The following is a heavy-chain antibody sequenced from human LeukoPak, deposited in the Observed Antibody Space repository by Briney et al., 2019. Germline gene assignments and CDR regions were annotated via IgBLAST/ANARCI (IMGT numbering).Heavy chain of an antibody. J-gene: IGHJ4*02. CDR3: ARTGSYSGHPHFDY. D-gene: IGHD5-12*01. CDR1: GYIFTNYG. V-gene: IGHV1-18*01. CDR2: ISPYDGNT. Sequence: ASVKVSCKASGYIFTNYGFSWVRQAPGQGLEWMGWISPYDGNTDYAQILQGRVIMTTDTSTSTAYMELRSLSSDDTAVYYCARTGSYSGHPHFDYWGQGTLVTVSS.